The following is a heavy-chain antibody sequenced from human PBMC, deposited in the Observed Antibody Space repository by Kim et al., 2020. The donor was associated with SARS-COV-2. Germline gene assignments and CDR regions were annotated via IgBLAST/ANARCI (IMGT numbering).Heavy chain of an antibody. D-gene: IGHD3-10*01. J-gene: IGHJ4*01. CDR3: ARDFHGSHDY. CDR1: GGTFSSYA. V-gene: IGHV1-69*04. Sequence: SVKVSCKASGGTFSSYAISWVRQAPGQGLEWMGRIIPILGIANYAHKFQGRVTITADKATSTAYMELSILRSEATTVYYCARDFHGSHDYWGQGTLVTV. CDR2: IIPILGIA.